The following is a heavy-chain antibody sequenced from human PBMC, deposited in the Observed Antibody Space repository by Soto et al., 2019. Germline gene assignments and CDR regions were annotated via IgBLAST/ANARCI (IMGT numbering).Heavy chain of an antibody. D-gene: IGHD6-13*01. J-gene: IGHJ6*02. V-gene: IGHV7-4-1*01. CDR3: ARDREFSGGSWYYYYYGMDV. Sequence: ASVKVSCKASGYTFTSYAMNWVRQAPGQGLEWMGWINTNTGNPTYAQGFTGRFVFSLDTSVSTAYLQICSLKAKDTAVYYCARDREFSGGSWYYYYYGMDVWGQGTTVTVSS. CDR2: INTNTGNP. CDR1: GYTFTSYA.